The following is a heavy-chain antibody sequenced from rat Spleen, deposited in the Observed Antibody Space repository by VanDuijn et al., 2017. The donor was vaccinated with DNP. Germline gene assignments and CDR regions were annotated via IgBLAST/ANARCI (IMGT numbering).Heavy chain of an antibody. CDR1: GFTFSTAW. V-gene: IGHV6-6*01. Sequence: EVQVLESGGGLVQPGNSLKLSCATSGFTFSTAWMYWYRQFPEKRLEWVARIKAKSNNYATDHTESWKGRFTISREDSKSSIYLQMNNLKEEDTAIFYCAWRYYDGASYVMDAWGQGTSVTVSS. CDR3: AWRYYDGASYVMDA. CDR2: IKAKSNNYAT. D-gene: IGHD1-12*02. J-gene: IGHJ4*01.